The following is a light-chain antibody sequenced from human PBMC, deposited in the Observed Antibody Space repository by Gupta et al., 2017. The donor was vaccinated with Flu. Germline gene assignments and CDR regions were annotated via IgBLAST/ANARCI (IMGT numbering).Light chain of an antibody. CDR2: EVR. CDR3: SSYTGSSTLI. V-gene: IGLV2-14*01. Sequence: QSALTQPASVSGSPGQSITISCTGTTSDVGGYNYVSWYQQHPGKAPKLMIYEVRNRPSGVSIRFSGFKSGTTASLTISGLQAEDEADYYCSSYTGSSTLIFGGGTKLTVL. CDR1: TSDVGGYNY. J-gene: IGLJ2*01.